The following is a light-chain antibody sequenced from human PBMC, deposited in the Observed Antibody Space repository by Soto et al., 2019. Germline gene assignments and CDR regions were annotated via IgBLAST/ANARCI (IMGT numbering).Light chain of an antibody. CDR1: SSDIGAYNF. J-gene: IGLJ2*01. CDR2: DVN. CDR3: TSWTTSTTMI. V-gene: IGLV2-14*03. Sequence: QSVLTQPASVSGSPGQSITISCTGTSSDIGAYNFVSWYQQHPGKAPKLMLYDVNIRPSGGSNRFSGSKSGNTASLTISGLQAEDEADYYCTSWTTSTTMIFGGRTKLTVL.